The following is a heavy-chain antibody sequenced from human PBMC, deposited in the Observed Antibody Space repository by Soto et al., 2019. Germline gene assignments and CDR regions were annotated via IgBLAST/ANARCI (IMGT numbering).Heavy chain of an antibody. D-gene: IGHD4-17*01. CDR2: ISSGGST. CDR3: AKTASMTIRDGFDH. Sequence: GGSLRLSCAASAFTFSSFAMTWVRQAPGKGLEWVSSISSGGSTYYAGSVKGRFTVSRDNSNSTLYLQMNSLRAEDTAVYYCAKTASMTIRDGFDHWGQGTLVTVSS. J-gene: IGHJ4*02. V-gene: IGHV3-23*01. CDR1: AFTFSSFA.